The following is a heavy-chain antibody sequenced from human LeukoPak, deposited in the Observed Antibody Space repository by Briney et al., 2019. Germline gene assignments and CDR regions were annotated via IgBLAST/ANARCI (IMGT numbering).Heavy chain of an antibody. CDR2: VHPNSGNT. J-gene: IGHJ5*02. CDR1: GYPFTTWE. Sequence: GASVKVSCKTSGYPFTTWEINWVRQAAGQGLEWMGWVHPNSGNTAYAQKFQGRFTMTRDTSISTAYMELSGLRFDDTAVYFCARGPRNDPWGQGTLVTVSS. CDR3: ARGPRNDP. D-gene: IGHD1-14*01. V-gene: IGHV1-8*01.